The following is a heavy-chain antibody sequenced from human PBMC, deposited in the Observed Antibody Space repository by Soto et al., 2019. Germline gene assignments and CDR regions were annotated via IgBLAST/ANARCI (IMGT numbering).Heavy chain of an antibody. CDR2: IYTSGST. J-gene: IGHJ4*02. V-gene: IGHV4-4*07. CDR1: GGSISSYY. Sequence: PSETLSLTCTVSGGSISSYYWSWIRQPAGKGLEWIGRIYTSGSTNYNPSLKSRVTMSVDTSKNQFSLKLSSVTAADTAVYYCARLYYYDSSGPSDYWGQGTLVTVSS. CDR3: ARLYYYDSSGPSDY. D-gene: IGHD3-22*01.